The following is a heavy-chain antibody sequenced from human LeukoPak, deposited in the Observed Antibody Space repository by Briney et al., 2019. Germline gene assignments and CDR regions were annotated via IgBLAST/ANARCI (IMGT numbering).Heavy chain of an antibody. CDR2: IKHDGSER. Sequence: GLSLRLSCAASGLTSGSYWMSWVRHTPGKGLEWVANIKHDGSERNYMESVKGRFTISRDNGKNSLHLQMNNLRAEDTAVYYCAAGSGRSSEYWGQGTLVTVSS. CDR1: GLTSGSYW. D-gene: IGHD6-19*01. CDR3: AAGSGRSSEY. V-gene: IGHV3-7*03. J-gene: IGHJ4*02.